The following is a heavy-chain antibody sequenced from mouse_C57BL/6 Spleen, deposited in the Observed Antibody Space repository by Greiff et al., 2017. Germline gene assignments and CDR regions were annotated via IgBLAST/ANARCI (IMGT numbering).Heavy chain of an antibody. J-gene: IGHJ2*01. CDR1: GFTFSDYG. CDR3: TRTVVGDY. Sequence: EVMLVESGGGLVKPGGSLKLSCAASGFTFSDYGMHWVRQAPEKGLVWVAYISSGSSTIYYADTVKGRFTISRDNDKNTLFLQMTSLGSEDTAMYCCTRTVVGDYWGQGTTLTVSS. D-gene: IGHD1-1*01. V-gene: IGHV5-17*01. CDR2: ISSGSSTI.